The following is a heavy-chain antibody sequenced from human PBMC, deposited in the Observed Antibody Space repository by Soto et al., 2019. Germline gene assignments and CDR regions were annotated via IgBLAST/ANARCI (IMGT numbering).Heavy chain of an antibody. CDR1: GGSISSYY. J-gene: IGHJ6*02. V-gene: IGHV4-59*01. CDR2: IHYSGST. Sequence: QVQLQESGPGLVKPSETLSLTCTVSGGSISSYYWSWIRQSPGKGLEWIGYIHYSGSTKSNPSLKSRVIISVDTSRNQVSLKLSSVTAADSAVYFCARARYQLLHPYYYGMDVWGQGTTVTVSS. D-gene: IGHD2-2*01. CDR3: ARARYQLLHPYYYGMDV.